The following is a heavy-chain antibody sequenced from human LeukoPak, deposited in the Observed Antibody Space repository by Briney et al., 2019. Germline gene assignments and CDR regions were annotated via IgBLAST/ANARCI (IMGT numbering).Heavy chain of an antibody. Sequence: PSETLSLTCTVSSGSISSYYWGWIRQPPGKGLEWIGSIYYSGSTYYNPSLKSRVTISVDTSKNQFSLKLSSVTAADTAVYYCARHHWTTWFDPWGQGTLVTVSS. D-gene: IGHD1-1*01. V-gene: IGHV4-39*01. CDR2: IYYSGST. J-gene: IGHJ5*02. CDR3: ARHHWTTWFDP. CDR1: SGSISSYY.